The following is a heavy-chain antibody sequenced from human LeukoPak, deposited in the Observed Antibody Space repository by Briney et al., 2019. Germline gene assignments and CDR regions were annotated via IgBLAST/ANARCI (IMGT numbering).Heavy chain of an antibody. CDR3: AKERQQLVPGHFDY. D-gene: IGHD6-13*01. J-gene: IGHJ4*02. CDR1: GFTVSSNY. CDR2: IYSGGGA. V-gene: IGHV3-53*01. Sequence: GGSLRLSCAASGFTVSSNYMSCVRQSPGKGLEWVSVIYSGGGAYYADSVKGRFTISRDNSKNTVHLQMNSLRAEDTAVYYCAKERQQLVPGHFDYWGQGTLVTVSS.